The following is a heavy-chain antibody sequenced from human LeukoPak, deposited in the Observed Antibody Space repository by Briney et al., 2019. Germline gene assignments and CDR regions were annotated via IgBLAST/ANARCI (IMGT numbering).Heavy chain of an antibody. J-gene: IGHJ4*02. CDR3: ASGSMIRGVITFDH. CDR2: ISYDGSNK. V-gene: IGHV3-30*14. D-gene: IGHD3-10*01. Sequence: GGSLRLSCAASGFTFSSYAMHWVRQAPGKGLEWVAVISYDGSNKYYADSVKGRFTISRDNSKNTLYLQMSSLRAEDTAVYYCASGSMIRGVITFDHWGQGTLVIVSS. CDR1: GFTFSSYA.